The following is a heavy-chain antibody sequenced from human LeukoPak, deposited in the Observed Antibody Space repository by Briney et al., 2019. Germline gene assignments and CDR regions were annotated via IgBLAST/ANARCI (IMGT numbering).Heavy chain of an antibody. Sequence: PSETLSLTCTVSGGSISSSSYYWGWIRQPPGKGLDWIGSILYSGSTYYQPSLKSRVTISEDTSKNQISLRLSSVTAADTAVYYCARLSGSYSMNYYYGMDVWGQGTTVTVSS. CDR2: ILYSGST. J-gene: IGHJ6*02. V-gene: IGHV4-39*01. CDR3: ARLSGSYSMNYYYGMDV. CDR1: GGSISSSSYY. D-gene: IGHD1-26*01.